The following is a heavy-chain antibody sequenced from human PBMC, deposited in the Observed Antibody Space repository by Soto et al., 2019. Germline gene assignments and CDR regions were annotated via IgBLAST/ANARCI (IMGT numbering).Heavy chain of an antibody. CDR3: ARSAGWYAVHS. V-gene: IGHV4-4*02. CDR2: VFHTGTT. CDR1: GDSVSSPYY. D-gene: IGHD6-19*01. Sequence: QVQLQESGPGLVKPSGTLSLTCAVSGDSVSSPYYWCWVRQPPGKGLEWIGEVFHTGTTSYNPSLRSRVTISMDKAINQVSRDLSSVTAADTAVYDGARSAGWYAVHSWGPGTLVIVSS. J-gene: IGHJ4*02.